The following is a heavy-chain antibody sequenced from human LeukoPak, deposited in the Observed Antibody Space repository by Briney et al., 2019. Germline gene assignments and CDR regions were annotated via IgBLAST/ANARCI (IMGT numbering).Heavy chain of an antibody. CDR1: GGSFSGYY. CDR3: ARSYYKVWYFDL. Sequence: SETLSLTCAVYGGSFSGYYWSWIRQPPGKGLEWIGEINHSGSTNYNPSLKSRVTISVDTSKNQFSLKLSSVTAADTAVYYCARSYYKVWYFDLWGRGTLVTVSP. V-gene: IGHV4-34*01. D-gene: IGHD3-10*01. CDR2: INHSGST. J-gene: IGHJ2*01.